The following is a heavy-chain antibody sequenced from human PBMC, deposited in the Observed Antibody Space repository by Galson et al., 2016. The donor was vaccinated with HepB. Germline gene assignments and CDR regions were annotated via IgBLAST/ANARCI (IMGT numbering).Heavy chain of an antibody. V-gene: IGHV4-31*03. J-gene: IGHJ4*02. CDR1: GDSFNSYEYY. Sequence: TLSLTCTVSGDSFNSYEYYWSWIRQHPGKGLEWIGHISYSGSTSYNSSLKSRLNMLIDTSKSQLSLRLSSVTAADTAVYHCARLERITIFGAINWGQGILVTVSS. D-gene: IGHD3-3*01. CDR3: ARLERITIFGAIN. CDR2: ISYSGST.